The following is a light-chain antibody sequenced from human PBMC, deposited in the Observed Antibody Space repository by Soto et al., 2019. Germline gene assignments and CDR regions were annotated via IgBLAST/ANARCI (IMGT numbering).Light chain of an antibody. J-gene: IGKJ5*01. CDR3: QQSYSTPIT. CDR1: QSISSY. V-gene: IGKV1-39*01. Sequence: DIQMTQSPSSLSASVGDRVTITCRASQSISSYLNWYQQKPGKAPKLRIYAASSLQSMVRSSFRRSGSWTEFTRTIGSLQPEDLATYYWQQSYSTPITCGQGTRVEIK. CDR2: AAS.